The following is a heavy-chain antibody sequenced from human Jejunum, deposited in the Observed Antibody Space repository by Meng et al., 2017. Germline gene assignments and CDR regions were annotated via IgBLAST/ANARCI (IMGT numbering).Heavy chain of an antibody. CDR2: MYFSGST. J-gene: IGHJ4*02. CDR3: ARGHFDKYFDS. Sequence: QEQGPGLVSASGPLPLDCTISGGSVNSGSYYWSWIRQPPGKGLEWIGYMYFSGSTNYNASLKSRVTISVDTSKKQFSLKLTSVTAADTAVYYCARGHFDKYFDSWGQGTLVTVSS. V-gene: IGHV4-61*01. CDR1: GGSVNSGSYY. D-gene: IGHD3-22*01.